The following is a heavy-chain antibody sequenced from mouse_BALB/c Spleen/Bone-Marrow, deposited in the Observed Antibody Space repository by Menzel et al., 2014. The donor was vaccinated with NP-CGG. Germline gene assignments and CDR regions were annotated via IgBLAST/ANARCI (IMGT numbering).Heavy chain of an antibody. CDR2: INSNGGST. CDR1: GFIFSNYG. Sequence: EVHLVESGGGLAQPGGSLKLSCAASGFIFSNYGMSWVRQTPDKRLELVATINSNGGSTYYPDSVKGRFTISRDTAKNTLYLQMSSLKSEETAMYYCVRGNYGNYVDYFDFWGQGTTLTVSS. CDR3: VRGNYGNYVDYFDF. J-gene: IGHJ2*01. V-gene: IGHV5-6-3*01. D-gene: IGHD2-1*01.